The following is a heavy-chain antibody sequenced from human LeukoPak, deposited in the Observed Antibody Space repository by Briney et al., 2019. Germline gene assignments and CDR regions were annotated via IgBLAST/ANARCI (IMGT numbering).Heavy chain of an antibody. J-gene: IGHJ4*02. D-gene: IGHD3-3*01. V-gene: IGHV3-7*01. Sequence: GGSLRLSCAASGFTFSSYWMTGVRHAPGKGLEWVGNIKRDGSEKYYVDSVKGRFTISRDNAKNSLYLQMNSLRAEDTAVYYCARDFRFLEDYWGQGTLVTVSS. CDR2: IKRDGSEK. CDR3: ARDFRFLEDY. CDR1: GFTFSSYW.